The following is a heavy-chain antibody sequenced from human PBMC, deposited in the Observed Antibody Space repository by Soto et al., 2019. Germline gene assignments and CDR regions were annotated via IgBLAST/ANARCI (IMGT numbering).Heavy chain of an antibody. D-gene: IGHD2-2*01. Sequence: GGSLRLSCAASGFTFSIFSMTWVRHAPGKGLEWVSSISSSSSYIYYADSVKGRFTISRDNAKNSLYLQMNSLRAEDTAVYYCARERGYCSSTSCSPLYGMGVWGQGTTVTVSS. CDR2: ISSSSSYI. CDR3: ARERGYCSSTSCSPLYGMGV. CDR1: GFTFSIFS. J-gene: IGHJ6*02. V-gene: IGHV3-21*01.